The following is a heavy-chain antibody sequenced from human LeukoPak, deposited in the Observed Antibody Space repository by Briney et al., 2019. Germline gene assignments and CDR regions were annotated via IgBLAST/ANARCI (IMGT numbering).Heavy chain of an antibody. V-gene: IGHV3-48*03. J-gene: IGHJ6*03. CDR3: ARSSVGATLYYSYMDV. CDR2: TSSSGSTI. Sequence: GGSLRLSCAASGFTFSSYEMNWVRQAPGKGLERVSYTSSSGSTIYYSDSVKGRFTISRDNAKNSLYLQMNSLRAEDTAAYYCARSSVGATLYYSYMDVWGKGTTVTVSS. CDR1: GFTFSSYE. D-gene: IGHD1-26*01.